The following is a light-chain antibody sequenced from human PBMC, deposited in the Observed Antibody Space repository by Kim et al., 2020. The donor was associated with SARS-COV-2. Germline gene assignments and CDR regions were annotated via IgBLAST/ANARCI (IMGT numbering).Light chain of an antibody. Sequence: APGKKARITCGGNNIGSKSVHWCQQKPGQAPVLVIFYDTDRPSGIPERFSGSNSGNTATLTISRVEAGDEADYYCQVWDSSSYQVVFGGGTQLTVL. J-gene: IGLJ2*01. CDR3: QVWDSSSYQVV. CDR1: NIGSKS. V-gene: IGLV3-21*04. CDR2: YDT.